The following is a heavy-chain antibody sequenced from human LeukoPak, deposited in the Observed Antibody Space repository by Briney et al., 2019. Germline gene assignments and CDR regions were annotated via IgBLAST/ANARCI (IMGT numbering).Heavy chain of an antibody. J-gene: IGHJ2*01. Sequence: TGGSLRLSCAASGFTFDDYGMSWVRQVPGKGLEWVSGFNWNGGSTGYADSVKGRFTISRDNAKNSLYLQMNSLRDEDTALYYCAREGTMIVVVSPYWYFDLWGRGTLVTVSS. CDR3: AREGTMIVVVSPYWYFDL. CDR1: GFTFDDYG. CDR2: FNWNGGST. V-gene: IGHV3-20*04. D-gene: IGHD3-22*01.